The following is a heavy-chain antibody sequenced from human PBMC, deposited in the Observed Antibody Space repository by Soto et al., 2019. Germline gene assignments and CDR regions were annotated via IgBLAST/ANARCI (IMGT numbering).Heavy chain of an antibody. Sequence: EVQLVESGGGLVQPGGSLRLSCVASGFTFSSRWMNWVRHVPGKGLEWVANIKQDGSGIHYVDSVKGRFTISRDNAKNSLYLQMNSLRVEDTAVYHCVRSSGWTGDFWGQGILVTVSS. CDR2: IKQDGSGI. CDR1: GFTFSSRW. CDR3: VRSSGWTGDF. J-gene: IGHJ4*02. V-gene: IGHV3-7*04. D-gene: IGHD3-10*01.